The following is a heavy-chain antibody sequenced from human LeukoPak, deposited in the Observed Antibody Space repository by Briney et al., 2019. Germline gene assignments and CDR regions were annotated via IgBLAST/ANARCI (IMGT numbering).Heavy chain of an antibody. V-gene: IGHV1-2*06. CDR3: ARDRRRITFGGVIYGMDV. CDR1: GYTFTGYY. J-gene: IGHJ6*02. D-gene: IGHD3-16*01. Sequence: ASVKVSCKASGYTFTGYYMHWVRQAPGQGLEWMGRINPNSGGANYAQKFQGRVTMTRDTSISTAYMGLSRLRSDDTAVYYCARDRRRITFGGVIYGMDVWGQGTTVTVS. CDR2: INPNSGGA.